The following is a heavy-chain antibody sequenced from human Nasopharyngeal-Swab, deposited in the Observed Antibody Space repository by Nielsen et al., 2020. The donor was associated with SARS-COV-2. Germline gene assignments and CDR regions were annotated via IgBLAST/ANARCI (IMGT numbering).Heavy chain of an antibody. CDR3: ANGLVVGATGYYYYYYGMDV. Sequence: GGSLRLSCAASGFTFSAYGMHWVRQAPGKGLDWVAFIWYDGSNIYYADSVKGRFTISRDNSNNTLSLQMNGLRAEDTAVYYCANGLVVGATGYYYYYYGMDVWGQGTTVTVSS. D-gene: IGHD1-26*01. J-gene: IGHJ6*02. CDR2: IWYDGSNI. V-gene: IGHV3-30*02. CDR1: GFTFSAYG.